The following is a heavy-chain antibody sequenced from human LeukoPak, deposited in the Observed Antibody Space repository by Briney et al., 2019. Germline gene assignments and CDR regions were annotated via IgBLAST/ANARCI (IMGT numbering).Heavy chain of an antibody. Sequence: PGGSLRLSCAASEFFFSSFGMHWVRQAPGKGLEWVAFIRYDGSNKYYADSVKGRFTISRDNSKNTLYLQMNSLRAEDTAVYYCARASGWLQRYYYYMDVWGKGTTVTVSS. CDR3: ARASGWLQRYYYYMDV. J-gene: IGHJ6*03. CDR2: IRYDGSNK. CDR1: EFFFSSFG. V-gene: IGHV3-30*02. D-gene: IGHD5-24*01.